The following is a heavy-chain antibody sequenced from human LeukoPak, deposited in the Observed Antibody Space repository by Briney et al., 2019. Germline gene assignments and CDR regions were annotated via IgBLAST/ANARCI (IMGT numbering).Heavy chain of an antibody. Sequence: ASVKVSCKASGGTFSSYAISWVRQAPGQGLEWMGGIIPIFGTANYAQKFQGRVTITADESTSTAYMELSSLRSEDTAVYYCARVLDGYNSFLDYWGQGTLATVSS. CDR2: IIPIFGTA. CDR1: GGTFSSYA. J-gene: IGHJ4*02. CDR3: ARVLDGYNSFLDY. D-gene: IGHD5-24*01. V-gene: IGHV1-69*13.